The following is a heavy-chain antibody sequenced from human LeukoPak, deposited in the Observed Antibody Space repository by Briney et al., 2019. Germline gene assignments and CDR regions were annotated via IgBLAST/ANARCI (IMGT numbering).Heavy chain of an antibody. V-gene: IGHV1-18*01. D-gene: IGHD3-3*01. J-gene: IGHJ6*02. Sequence: GASVKVSCKASGYTFTNYGITWVRQAPGQGLEWMGWISAYNGNTNYAQKLQGRVTMTTDTSTGTAYMELRSLRSDDTAVYYCARDLTYYDFWSGSYGMDVWGQGTTVTVSS. CDR2: ISAYNGNT. CDR3: ARDLTYYDFWSGSYGMDV. CDR1: GYTFTNYG.